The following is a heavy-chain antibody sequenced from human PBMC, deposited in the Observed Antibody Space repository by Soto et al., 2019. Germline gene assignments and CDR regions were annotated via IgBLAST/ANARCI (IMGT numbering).Heavy chain of an antibody. CDR3: ARSPQPTRGIHWYFDF. D-gene: IGHD2-2*01. CDR1: GFTFNTYG. CDR2: ISYDDVNK. V-gene: IGHV3-30*03. J-gene: IGHJ2*01. Sequence: QVQLVESGGGVVQPGRSLGLFCAASGFTFNTYGMHWVRQAPGKGLEWVAAISYDDVNKYYADSVKGRFTISRDNSKNTLYVQMNSLKPEDTAVYYCARSPQPTRGIHWYFDFWGRGILVAVSS.